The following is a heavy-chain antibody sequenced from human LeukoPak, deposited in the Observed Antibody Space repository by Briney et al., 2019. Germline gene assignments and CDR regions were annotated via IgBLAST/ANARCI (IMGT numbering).Heavy chain of an antibody. J-gene: IGHJ4*02. CDR2: INSKGDNI. CDR3: ATSRVFDY. CDR1: GFTFSDYF. V-gene: IGHV3-11*04. Sequence: GGSLRLSCVGSGFTFSDYFMSWIRQVPGKEPEWLSYINSKGDNILYRDSVKGRFTISRDNAENSLYLQMNSLKVEDTAVYYCATSRVFDYWGQGALVIVSS.